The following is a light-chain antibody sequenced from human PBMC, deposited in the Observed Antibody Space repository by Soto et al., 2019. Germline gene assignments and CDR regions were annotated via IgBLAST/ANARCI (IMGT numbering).Light chain of an antibody. CDR2: EVS. J-gene: IGLJ3*02. V-gene: IGLV2-8*01. CDR1: SSDVGSYDL. Sequence: QSVLTQPASVSGSPGQSITISCTGTSSDVGSYDLVSWYQQHPGKAPKLMIYEVSKRPSGVPDRFSGSKSGNTAFLTVSGLQAEDEADYYCSSYAGSNNLVFGGGTKLTVL. CDR3: SSYAGSNNLV.